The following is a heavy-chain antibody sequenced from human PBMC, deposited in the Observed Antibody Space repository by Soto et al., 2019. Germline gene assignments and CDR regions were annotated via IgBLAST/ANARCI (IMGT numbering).Heavy chain of an antibody. CDR2: IWYDGSNK. D-gene: IGHD5-18*01. Sequence: QVQLVESGGGVVQPGRSLRLSCAASGFTFSSYGMHWVRQAPGKGLEWVAVIWYDGSNKYYADSVKGRFTISRDNSKNTLYLQMNSLRAEDTAVYYCARDSDREGDELWTNWGQGTLVTVSS. CDR1: GFTFSSYG. V-gene: IGHV3-33*01. J-gene: IGHJ4*02. CDR3: ARDSDREGDELWTN.